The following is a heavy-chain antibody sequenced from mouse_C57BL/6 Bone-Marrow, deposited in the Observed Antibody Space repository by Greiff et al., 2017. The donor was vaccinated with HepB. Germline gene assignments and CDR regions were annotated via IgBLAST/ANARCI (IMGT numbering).Heavy chain of an antibody. CDR2: IYPGDGDT. CDR3: AGSLGNSWFAY. CDR1: GYAFSSYW. D-gene: IGHD2-1*01. Sequence: VQLQQSGAELVKPGASVKLSCKASGYAFSSYWMHWVKQRPGKGLEWIGQIYPGDGDTNYKGKFKGKATLPADKSSSTAYMQLSSLTSEDSAVYCWAGSLGNSWFAYWGQGTLLTVSA. V-gene: IGHV1-80*01. J-gene: IGHJ3*01.